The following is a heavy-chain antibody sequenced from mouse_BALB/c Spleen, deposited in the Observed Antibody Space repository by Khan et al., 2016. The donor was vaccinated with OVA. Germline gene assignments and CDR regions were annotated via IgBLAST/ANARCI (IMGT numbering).Heavy chain of an antibody. D-gene: IGHD1-2*01. V-gene: IGHV7-3*02. CDR2: IRKKASGYKT. CDR3: ARGDYGYGFAY. CDR1: GFTFSDYY. J-gene: IGHJ3*01. Sequence: EVQLQESGGGLVEPGGSLRLSCATSGFTFSDYYMSWVRQPPGKALEWLGFIRKKASGYKTEYSASVKGRFTISRDNSHSILYLLMISLRAEDSATYYCARGDYGYGFAYWGQGTLVTVSA.